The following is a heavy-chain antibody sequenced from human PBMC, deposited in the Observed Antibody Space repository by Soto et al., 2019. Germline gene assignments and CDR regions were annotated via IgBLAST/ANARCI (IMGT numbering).Heavy chain of an antibody. V-gene: IGHV4-4*07. D-gene: IGHD6-19*01. CDR3: ARDREAGYYYYYGMDV. Sequence: KASETLSPTCSVSGADINTYSWTWIRQPAGKGLEWIGRIYTSASINYNPSLKGRVTLSVDTSTNQVSLRLASVTAADTAIYYCARDREAGYYYYYGMDVWGQGTTVTVS. J-gene: IGHJ6*02. CDR2: IYTSASI. CDR1: GADINTYS.